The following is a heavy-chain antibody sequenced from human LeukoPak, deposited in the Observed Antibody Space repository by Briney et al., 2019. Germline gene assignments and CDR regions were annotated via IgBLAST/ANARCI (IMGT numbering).Heavy chain of an antibody. CDR3: ARLHKARDHNWFDP. D-gene: IGHD5-24*01. CDR1: GYSFTSYW. CDR2: IYPGDSDT. V-gene: IGHV5-51*01. Sequence: GESLKISCKGSGYSFTSYWIGWVRQMPGKGLEWMGTIYPGDSDTRYSPSFQGQVTISADKFISTAYLQWSSLKASDTAMYYCARLHKARDHNWFDPWGQGTLVTVSS. J-gene: IGHJ5*02.